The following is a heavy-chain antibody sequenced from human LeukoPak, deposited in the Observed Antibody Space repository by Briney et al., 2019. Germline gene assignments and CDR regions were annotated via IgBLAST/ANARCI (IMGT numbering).Heavy chain of an antibody. CDR3: ARDGDYYDSRGDAFDI. CDR2: ISSSSSYI. Sequence: GGSLRLSCAASGFSFSSYTMNWVRQAPGKGLEWVSIISSSSSYIYYADSVKGRFTISRDNAKNALYLQMNSLRVEDTAVYYCARDGDYYDSRGDAFDIWGQGAMVTVAS. J-gene: IGHJ3*02. V-gene: IGHV3-21*01. D-gene: IGHD3-22*01. CDR1: GFSFSSYT.